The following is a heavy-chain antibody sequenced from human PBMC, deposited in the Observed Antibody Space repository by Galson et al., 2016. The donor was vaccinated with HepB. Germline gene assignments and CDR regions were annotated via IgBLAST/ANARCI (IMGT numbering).Heavy chain of an antibody. D-gene: IGHD2-21*01. CDR1: GFTFFTYG. Sequence: SLRLSCAASGFTFFTYGMHWVRQAPGKGLEWVAVIWYDGSNKYCADSVKGRFTISRDNSKNTLYLQMNSLRAEDTAVYYCARGGTYCGGDCYYYMDVWGKGTTVTASS. V-gene: IGHV3-33*01. CDR3: ARGGTYCGGDCYYYMDV. CDR2: IWYDGSNK. J-gene: IGHJ6*03.